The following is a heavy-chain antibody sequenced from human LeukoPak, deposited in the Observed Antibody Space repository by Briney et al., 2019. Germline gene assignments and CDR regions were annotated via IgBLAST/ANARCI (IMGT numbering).Heavy chain of an antibody. CDR2: ISSSADST. CDR1: GFTFSSYA. CDR3: AKPLEKYTYGGNFDY. Sequence: PGGSLRLSCEAPGFTFSSYAMSWVRQAPGKGLAWVSVISSSADSTYYADSVKGRFTISRDNSKNTLYLQMNNLRADDTAVYYCAKPLEKYTYGGNFDYWGQGILVTVSS. D-gene: IGHD4-23*01. J-gene: IGHJ4*02. V-gene: IGHV3-23*01.